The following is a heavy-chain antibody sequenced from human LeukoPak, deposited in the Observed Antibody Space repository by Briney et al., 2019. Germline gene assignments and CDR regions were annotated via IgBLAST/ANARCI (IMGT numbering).Heavy chain of an antibody. CDR1: GFTFSSYV. Sequence: GGSLRLSCAASGFTFSSYVMSWVRQAPGKGLEWVSAISGGGGSTYYAASVKGRFTISRDNSKNTLSLQMNSLRAEDTAVYYCVKDALVVPVSMGPPEVDYWGQGTLVTVSS. D-gene: IGHD2/OR15-2a*01. CDR3: VKDALVVPVSMGPPEVDY. J-gene: IGHJ4*02. V-gene: IGHV3-23*01. CDR2: ISGGGGST.